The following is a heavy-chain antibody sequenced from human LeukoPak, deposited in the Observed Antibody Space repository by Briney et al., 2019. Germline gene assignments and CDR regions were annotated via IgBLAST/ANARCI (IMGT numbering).Heavy chain of an antibody. Sequence: GASVKVSCMASGYTFTSYWIGWVRQMPGKGLEWMGIIYPGDSDTRYSPSLQGQVTISADKSISTAYLQWSSLKASDTAMYYCARQGGPSSGGYWGQGTLVTVSS. CDR1: GYTFTSYW. D-gene: IGHD2-15*01. V-gene: IGHV5-51*01. J-gene: IGHJ4*02. CDR3: ARQGGPSSGGY. CDR2: IYPGDSDT.